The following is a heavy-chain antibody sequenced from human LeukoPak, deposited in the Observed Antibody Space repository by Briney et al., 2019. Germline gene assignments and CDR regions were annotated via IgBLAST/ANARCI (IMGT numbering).Heavy chain of an antibody. CDR1: TLTFRDYY. CDR2: ISSSSTYT. D-gene: IGHD3-10*01. Sequence: PGGSLRLSRAASTLTFRDYYVSWIRQAPGKGLEWVSYISSSSTYTNYADSVKGRFTISRDNAKNSLYLQMNSPIAEDTAVYYCAKLRSGNSEYYFDYWGQGTLVTVSS. J-gene: IGHJ4*02. V-gene: IGHV3-11*03. CDR3: AKLRSGNSEYYFDY.